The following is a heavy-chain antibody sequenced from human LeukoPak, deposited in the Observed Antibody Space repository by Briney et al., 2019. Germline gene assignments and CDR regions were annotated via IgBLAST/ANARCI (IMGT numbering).Heavy chain of an antibody. CDR2: IYTSGST. CDR3: ARLDYGDYGFALDI. V-gene: IGHV4-4*07. CDR1: GGSISSYS. J-gene: IGHJ3*02. Sequence: SETLSLTCTVSGGSISSYSWSWIRQPAGKGLEWIGRIYTSGSTNYNPSLKSRVTISLGKSKNQFSLKLSSVTAADTAVYYCARLDYGDYGFALDIWGQGTMVTVSS. D-gene: IGHD4-17*01.